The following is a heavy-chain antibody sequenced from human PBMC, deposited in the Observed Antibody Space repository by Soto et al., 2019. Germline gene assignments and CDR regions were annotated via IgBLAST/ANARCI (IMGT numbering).Heavy chain of an antibody. J-gene: IGHJ6*03. V-gene: IGHV3-21*01. D-gene: IGHD2-8*02. CDR3: ARQVPVAGFYYYMDV. Sequence: EVQMVESGGGLVKPGGSLRLSCAASGFTFSSHSMNWVRQAPGKGLEWVSSIGSSSGFIYYADSVKGRFTISRDNANNSLFQEMNTLRVEDTAVYYCARQVPVAGFYYYMDVWGKGTTVTVSS. CDR1: GFTFSSHS. CDR2: IGSSSGFI.